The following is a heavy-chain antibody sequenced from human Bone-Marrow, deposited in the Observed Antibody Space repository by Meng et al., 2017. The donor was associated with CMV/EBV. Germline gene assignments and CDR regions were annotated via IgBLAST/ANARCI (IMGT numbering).Heavy chain of an antibody. CDR1: GFTFSSYG. CDR3: AKDYGGM. Sequence: QVQLVESGGGVVQPGRSLRLSCAASGFTFSSYGMHWVRQAPGKGLEWVAVISYDGSNKYYADSVKGRFTISRDNSKKTLYLQMNSLRAEDTAVYYCAKDYGGMWGQGTLVTVSS. CDR2: ISYDGSNK. V-gene: IGHV3-30*18. J-gene: IGHJ4*02. D-gene: IGHD4-23*01.